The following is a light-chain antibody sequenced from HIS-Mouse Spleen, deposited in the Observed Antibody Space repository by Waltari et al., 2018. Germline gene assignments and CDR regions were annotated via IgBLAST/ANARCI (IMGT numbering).Light chain of an antibody. CDR1: SSDVGSYNL. J-gene: IGLJ2*01. CDR2: EGS. CDR3: CSYAGSSTFEV. V-gene: IGLV2-23*03. Sequence: QSALTQPASVSGSPGQSITISCTGTSSDVGSYNLVSWYQQHPGKAPKLMIYEGSKRRSWGSNRFSGSKSGSTASLTISGLQAEDEADYYCCSYAGSSTFEVFGGGTKLTVL.